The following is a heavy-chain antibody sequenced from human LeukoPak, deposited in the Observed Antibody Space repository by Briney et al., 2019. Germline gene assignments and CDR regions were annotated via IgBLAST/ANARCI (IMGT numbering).Heavy chain of an antibody. J-gene: IGHJ4*02. V-gene: IGHV4-61*02. CDR2: IYTSGST. CDR1: GGSISSGSYY. Sequence: PSETLSLTCTVSGGSISSGSYYWSWIRQPAGKGLEWIGRIYTSGSTNYNPSLKSRVTISVDTSKNQFSLKLSSVTAADTAVYYCARLTTVTTFHFDYWGQGTLVTVSS. CDR3: ARLTTVTTFHFDY. D-gene: IGHD4-17*01.